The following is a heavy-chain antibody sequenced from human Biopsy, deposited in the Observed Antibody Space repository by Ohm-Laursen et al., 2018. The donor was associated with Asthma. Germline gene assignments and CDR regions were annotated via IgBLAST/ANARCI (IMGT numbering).Heavy chain of an antibody. CDR1: GASITSSAYY. Sequence: SETLSLTCTVSGASITSSAYYWGWIRQPPGKGMEWIGSMYHSGSPHYHPSLKSRATISVDTSKNQLSLKMSSVTAADTAVYFCVRHQYSSSWSTFDYWGQGALVTVSS. V-gene: IGHV4-39*01. CDR2: MYHSGSP. J-gene: IGHJ4*02. CDR3: VRHQYSSSWSTFDY. D-gene: IGHD3-22*01.